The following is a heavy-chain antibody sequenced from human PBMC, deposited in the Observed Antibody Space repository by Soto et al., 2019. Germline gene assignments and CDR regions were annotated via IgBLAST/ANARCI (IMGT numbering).Heavy chain of an antibody. D-gene: IGHD2-15*01. Sequence: QVQLQESGPGLVKPSGTLSLTCAVSSDSISSSTWWSWVRQPPGRGLEWIGEIFHSGSTNYNPSLKRRVTISLGKSKNQFSLNLTSVTAADTAVYYCASSPGSLAGDYWGQGILVSVTS. V-gene: IGHV4-4*02. CDR2: IFHSGST. CDR1: SDSISSSTW. CDR3: ASSPGSLAGDY. J-gene: IGHJ4*02.